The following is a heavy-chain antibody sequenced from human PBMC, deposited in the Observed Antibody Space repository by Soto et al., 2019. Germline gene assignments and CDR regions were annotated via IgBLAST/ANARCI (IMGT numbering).Heavy chain of an antibody. V-gene: IGHV4-61*08. J-gene: IGHJ6*02. CDR1: GGSVSSGGYY. CDR3: ARDRPVGYCSGGSCYPAFQYYYGMDV. CDR2: IYYSGST. D-gene: IGHD2-15*01. Sequence: SETLSLTCTVSGGSVSSGGYYWSWIRQPPGKGLEWIGYIYYSGSTNYNPSLKSRVTISVDTSKNQFSLKLSSVTAADTAVYYCARDRPVGYCSGGSCYPAFQYYYGMDVWGQGTTVTVSS.